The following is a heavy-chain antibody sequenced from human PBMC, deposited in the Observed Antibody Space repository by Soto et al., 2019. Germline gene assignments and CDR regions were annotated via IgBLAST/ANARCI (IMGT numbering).Heavy chain of an antibody. CDR2: ISTSGTYV. CDR1: GFTFNTYN. CDR3: ARGNYGSGSNQYWYFDL. J-gene: IGHJ2*01. Sequence: GXSVKVSCAASGFTFNTYNMNWVRQAPGKGLEWVSSISTSGTYVHYGDSVKGRFTISRDNAKNSLYLQMNSLRTEDTAVYYCARGNYGSGSNQYWYFDLWGRGTLVTVSS. D-gene: IGHD3-10*01. V-gene: IGHV3-21*01.